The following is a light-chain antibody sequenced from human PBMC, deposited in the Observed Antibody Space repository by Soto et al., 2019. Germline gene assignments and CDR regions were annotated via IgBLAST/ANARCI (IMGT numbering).Light chain of an antibody. J-gene: IGKJ1*01. CDR2: DVS. CDR1: QSVSFY. V-gene: IGKV3-11*01. Sequence: EVVLTQSPATLSLSPGETATLSCRASQSVSFYLGWYQQKPGQAPRLLVYDVSNRATGVPARFSGSGSETDSNLSSSSLGPEDFAVYHCQQRRHWPWTFGQGTKVELK. CDR3: QQRRHWPWT.